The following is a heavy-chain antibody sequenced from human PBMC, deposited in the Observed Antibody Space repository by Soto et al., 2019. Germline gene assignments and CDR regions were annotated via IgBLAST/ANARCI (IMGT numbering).Heavy chain of an antibody. D-gene: IGHD6-19*01. CDR3: ARDRSSSWYNGTFYFDS. CDR1: GVTFTTYD. J-gene: IGHJ4*02. Sequence: VQLVQSGAEVRKTGSSVKVSCKASGVTFTTYDISWVRQAPGQGLEWMGGIIPLFDATKYAQKFQGRVTITADKSTGTAYVELSSLRSEDTAMYYCARDRSSSWYNGTFYFDSWGQGTLVTVSS. V-gene: IGHV1-69*06. CDR2: IIPLFDAT.